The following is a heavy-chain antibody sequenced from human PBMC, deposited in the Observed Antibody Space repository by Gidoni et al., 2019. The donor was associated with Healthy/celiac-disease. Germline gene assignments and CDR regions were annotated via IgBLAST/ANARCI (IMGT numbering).Heavy chain of an antibody. V-gene: IGHV3-33*01. Sequence: QVQLVESGGGVVQPGRSLRLSCAASGFTFSSYGLHWVRQAPGKGLEGVAVIWYDGSNKYYADSVKGRFTISRDNSKNTLYLQMNSLRAEDTAVYYCAREGVEMATISGYYYYYGMDVWGQGTTVTVSS. CDR3: AREGVEMATISGYYYYYGMDV. J-gene: IGHJ6*02. CDR1: GFTFSSYG. D-gene: IGHD5-12*01. CDR2: IWYDGSNK.